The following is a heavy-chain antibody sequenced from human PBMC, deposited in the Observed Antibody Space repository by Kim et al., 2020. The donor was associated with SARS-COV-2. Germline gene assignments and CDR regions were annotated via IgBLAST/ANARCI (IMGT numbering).Heavy chain of an antibody. V-gene: IGHV1-69*04. CDR1: GGTSSTNA. Sequence: SVKVSCKASGGTSSTNAISWVRQAPGQGLEWMGRIIPILDITNYAQKFRGRVTLTADKSTSTAYMELSSLRSEDTAVYYCARERGYSGYDYYGRDLWGQ. CDR3: ARERGYSGYDYYGRDL. CDR2: IIPILDIT. J-gene: IGHJ6*02. D-gene: IGHD5-12*01.